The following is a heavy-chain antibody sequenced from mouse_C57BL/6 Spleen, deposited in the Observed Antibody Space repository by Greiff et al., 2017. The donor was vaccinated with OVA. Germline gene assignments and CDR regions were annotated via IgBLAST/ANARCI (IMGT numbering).Heavy chain of an antibody. J-gene: IGHJ2*01. V-gene: IGHV3-6*01. Sequence: VQLQQSGPGLVKPSQSLSLSCSVTGYSFTSGYYWNWIRQFPGNKLECMGYISNDGSNNYNPSLKNRISITRDTSKNQFFLKLNSVTTEETAALYCARESHYYVRNEFDDWGQGTTLTVSS. CDR3: ARESHYYVRNEFDD. CDR1: GYSFTSGYY. CDR2: ISNDGSN. D-gene: IGHD1-1*01.